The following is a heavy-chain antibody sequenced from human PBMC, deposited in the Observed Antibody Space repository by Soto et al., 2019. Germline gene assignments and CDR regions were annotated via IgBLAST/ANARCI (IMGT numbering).Heavy chain of an antibody. Sequence: PGGSLRLSCAASGFTFSSYAMSWVRQAPGKGLEWVSAISGSGGSTYYADSVKGRFTISRDNSKNTLYLQMNSLRAEDTAVYYCAKDRVQQPYYDILTGYYQSNWFDPWGQGTLVTVSS. CDR1: GFTFSSYA. D-gene: IGHD3-9*01. CDR3: AKDRVQQPYYDILTGYYQSNWFDP. CDR2: ISGSGGST. V-gene: IGHV3-23*01. J-gene: IGHJ5*02.